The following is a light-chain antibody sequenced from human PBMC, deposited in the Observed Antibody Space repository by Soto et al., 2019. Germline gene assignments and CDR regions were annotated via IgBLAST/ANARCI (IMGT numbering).Light chain of an antibody. V-gene: IGLV2-14*01. CDR3: SSYTTIGTWV. CDR1: SSDVGGYNY. Sequence: QSALTQPPSASGSPGQSVAISCTGTSSDVGGYNYVSWYQQHPGKAPKLIIYEVNNRPSGISDRFSGSKSGNTASLTISGLQAEDEADYYCSSYTTIGTWVFGGGTKLTVL. CDR2: EVN. J-gene: IGLJ3*02.